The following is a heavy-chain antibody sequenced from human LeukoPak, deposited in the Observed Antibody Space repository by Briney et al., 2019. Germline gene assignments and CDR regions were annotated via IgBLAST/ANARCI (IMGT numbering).Heavy chain of an antibody. Sequence: GGSLRLPCAASGFTFSSYEMNWVRQAPGKGLEWVSYISGTSNTIYYADSVKGRFTISRDNAKNSLYLQVNSLRAEDTAIYYCARDLGSYSSGWYMGFDYWGQGTLVTVSS. V-gene: IGHV3-48*03. D-gene: IGHD6-19*01. CDR2: ISGTSNTI. CDR1: GFTFSSYE. CDR3: ARDLGSYSSGWYMGFDY. J-gene: IGHJ4*02.